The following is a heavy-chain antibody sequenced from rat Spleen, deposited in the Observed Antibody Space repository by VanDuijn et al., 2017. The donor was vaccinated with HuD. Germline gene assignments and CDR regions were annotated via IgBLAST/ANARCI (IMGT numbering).Heavy chain of an antibody. CDR2: MWSGGDT. D-gene: IGHD4-4*01. V-gene: IGHV2-27*01. CDR3: ARMAGYSGPRDY. J-gene: IGHJ2*01. CDR1: GFSLTNFH. Sequence: QVQLKESGPGLVQPSQTLSLTCTVSGFSLTNFHVHWVRQPPGKGLEWMGIMWSGGDTDYNSAIKSRLRISRDTSKSQVFLTMNSLQTEDTAMYFCARMAGYSGPRDYWGQGVMVTVSS.